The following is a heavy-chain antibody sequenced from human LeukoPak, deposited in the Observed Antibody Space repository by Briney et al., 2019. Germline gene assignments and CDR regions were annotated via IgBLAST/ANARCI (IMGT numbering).Heavy chain of an antibody. J-gene: IGHJ4*02. Sequence: SGTLSLTCTVSGDSINSLDLWSWVRQPPGKGLEWIGEMYLSGTTHSNPSVKSRVTISIDKSKNQFSLKLSSVTAADTAVYYCASAYYYDSSGYPIWGQGTLVTVSS. CDR2: MYLSGTT. V-gene: IGHV4-4*02. CDR3: ASAYYYDSSGYPI. CDR1: GDSINSLDL. D-gene: IGHD3-22*01.